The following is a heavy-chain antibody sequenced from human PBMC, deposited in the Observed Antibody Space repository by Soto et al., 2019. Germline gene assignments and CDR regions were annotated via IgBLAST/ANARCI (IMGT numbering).Heavy chain of an antibody. Sequence: PGESLKISCKGSGYSFTSYWIGWVRQMPGKGLEWMGIIYPGDSDTRYSPSFQGQVTISADKSISTAYLQWSSLKASDTAMYYCAREKRRLGELSSNYYYYYGMDVWGQGTTVTVSS. CDR1: GYSFTSYW. CDR2: IYPGDSDT. D-gene: IGHD3-16*02. V-gene: IGHV5-51*01. J-gene: IGHJ6*02. CDR3: AREKRRLGELSSNYYYYYGMDV.